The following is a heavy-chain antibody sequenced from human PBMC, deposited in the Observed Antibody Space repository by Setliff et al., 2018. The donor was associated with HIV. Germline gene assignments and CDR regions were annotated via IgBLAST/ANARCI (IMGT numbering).Heavy chain of an antibody. Sequence: GGSLRLSCAASGFTFSSYAMTWVRQAPGKGLEWVSILSGRGGTTYYADSVKGRFTISRDNSKNTLHLQTNSLRAEDTAVYYCARGPGAATGEAFEIWGPGTMVTVSS. CDR3: ARGPGAATGEAFEI. V-gene: IGHV3-23*01. J-gene: IGHJ3*02. CDR1: GFTFSSYA. CDR2: LSGRGGTT. D-gene: IGHD7-27*01.